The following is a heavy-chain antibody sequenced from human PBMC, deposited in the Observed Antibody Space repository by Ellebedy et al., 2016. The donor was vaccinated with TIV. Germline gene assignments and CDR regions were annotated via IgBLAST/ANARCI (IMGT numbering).Heavy chain of an antibody. Sequence: GGSLRLXXVASGFTLRRHFMTWIRQAPGKGLEWIAYLSNSGSNVYYAESVKGRFTISRDDDLNSLYLQMNSLRAEDSAIYYCAREEVSSGYTSSSPAFDIWGLGTKVTVSS. CDR1: GFTLRRHF. CDR3: AREEVSSGYTSSSPAFDI. V-gene: IGHV3-11*01. D-gene: IGHD5-12*01. CDR2: LSNSGSNV. J-gene: IGHJ3*02.